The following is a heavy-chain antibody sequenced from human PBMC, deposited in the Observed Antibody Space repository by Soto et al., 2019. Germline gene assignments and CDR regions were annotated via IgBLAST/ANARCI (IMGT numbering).Heavy chain of an antibody. CDR1: GGSISSGDYY. J-gene: IGHJ4*02. CDR3: ARDHGYYYESSGYYN. V-gene: IGHV4-30-4*01. Sequence: QVQLQESGPGLVKPSQTLSLTCTVSGGSISSGDYYWSWIRQPPGKGLEWIGYIYYSGSTYYNPSLKRRVTISVDTSKNQLSLKLSSVTAADTAVYNCARDHGYYYESSGYYNWGQGTLVTVSS. CDR2: IYYSGST. D-gene: IGHD3-22*01.